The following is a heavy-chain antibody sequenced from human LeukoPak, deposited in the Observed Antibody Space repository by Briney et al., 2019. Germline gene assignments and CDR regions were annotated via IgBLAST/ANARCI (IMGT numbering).Heavy chain of an antibody. Sequence: GGSLRLSCAASGFTFSSYSMNWVRQAPGKGLEWVSYISSSSSTIYYADSVKGRFIISRDNAKISLYLQMNSLGAEDTAVYYCAREGGQYCSSTSCYSEGFDYWGQGTLVTVSS. CDR1: GFTFSSYS. CDR3: AREGGQYCSSTSCYSEGFDY. J-gene: IGHJ4*02. CDR2: ISSSSSTI. D-gene: IGHD2-2*02. V-gene: IGHV3-48*01.